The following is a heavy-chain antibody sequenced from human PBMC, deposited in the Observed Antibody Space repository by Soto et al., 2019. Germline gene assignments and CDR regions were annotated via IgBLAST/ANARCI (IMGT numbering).Heavy chain of an antibody. Sequence: EVQLVESGGGLVQPGGSLRLSCAASGFTFSSYSMNWVRQAPGKGLEWVSYISSSSSTIYYADSVKGRFTISRDNAKNSLYLQMNSLRAEDTAVYYCAREGYYYDSRPKYGMDVWGQGTTVTVS. CDR2: ISSSSSTI. D-gene: IGHD3-22*01. CDR1: GFTFSSYS. J-gene: IGHJ6*02. CDR3: AREGYYYDSRPKYGMDV. V-gene: IGHV3-48*01.